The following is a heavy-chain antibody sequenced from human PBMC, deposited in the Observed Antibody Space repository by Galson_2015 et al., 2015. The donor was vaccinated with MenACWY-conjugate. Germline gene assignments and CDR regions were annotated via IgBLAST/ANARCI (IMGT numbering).Heavy chain of an antibody. Sequence: LSLTCAVYGEPSSGYYWSWVRQPPGKGLEWIGEVNHSGNTNYNPSLKSRVTISVDMSTNQFSLKLTSLTAADTAVFYCARGPPGHTYAYNWGQGTLVTVSS. J-gene: IGHJ4*02. CDR1: GEPSSGYY. V-gene: IGHV4-34*01. CDR3: ARGPPGHTYAYN. CDR2: VNHSGNT. D-gene: IGHD5-18*01.